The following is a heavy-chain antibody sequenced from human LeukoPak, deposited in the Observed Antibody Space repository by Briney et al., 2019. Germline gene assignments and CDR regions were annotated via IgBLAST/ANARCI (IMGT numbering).Heavy chain of an antibody. CDR2: ISSSGSTI. Sequence: TGGSLRLSCAASGLTFSDYYMSWIRQAPGRGLEWVSYISSSGSTIYYADSVKGRFTISRDNAKNSLYLQMNSLRAEDTAVYYCARGITMVRGVPDKTDDYWGQGTLVTVSS. CDR1: GLTFSDYY. V-gene: IGHV3-11*01. J-gene: IGHJ4*02. D-gene: IGHD3-10*01. CDR3: ARGITMVRGVPDKTDDY.